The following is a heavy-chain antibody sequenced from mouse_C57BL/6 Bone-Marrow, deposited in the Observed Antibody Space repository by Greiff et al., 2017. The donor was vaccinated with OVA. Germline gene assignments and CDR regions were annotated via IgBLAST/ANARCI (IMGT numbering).Heavy chain of an antibody. D-gene: IGHD2-4*01. CDR2: ISNLAYSI. J-gene: IGHJ4*01. CDR1: GFTFSDYG. CDR3: ARQRDYDYGYAMDY. Sequence: EVQLMESGGGLVQPGGSLKLSCAASGFTFSDYGMAWVRQAPRKGPEWVAFISNLAYSIYYADTVTGRFTISRENAKNTLYLEMSSLRSEDTAMYYCARQRDYDYGYAMDYWGQGTSVTVSS. V-gene: IGHV5-15*01.